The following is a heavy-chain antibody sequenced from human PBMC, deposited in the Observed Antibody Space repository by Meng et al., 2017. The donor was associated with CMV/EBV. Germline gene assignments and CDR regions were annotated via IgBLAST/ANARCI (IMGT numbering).Heavy chain of an antibody. Sequence: GSLRLSCTVSGGSISSSSYYWSWIRQPPGKGLEWIGYIYYSGSTNYNPSLKSRVTISVDTSKNQFSLKMSYVTAADTAVYYCARGGTDYWSGYVWFDPWGQGTLVTVSS. CDR2: IYYSGST. CDR3: ARGGTDYWSGYVWFDP. D-gene: IGHD3-3*01. J-gene: IGHJ5*02. CDR1: GGSISSSSYY. V-gene: IGHV4-61*01.